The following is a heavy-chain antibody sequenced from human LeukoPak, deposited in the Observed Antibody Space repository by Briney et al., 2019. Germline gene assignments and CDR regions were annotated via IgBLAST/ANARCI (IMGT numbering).Heavy chain of an antibody. D-gene: IGHD2-2*01. CDR1: GFSLSTSGVC. CDR3: ARNSSTSCRNDY. CDR2: IDWDGDQ. J-gene: IGHJ4*02. Sequence: SGPALVKPTQTLTLTCTFSGFSLSTSGVCVSWIRQPPGKALEWLARIDWDGDQYYSSSLKNRLNTSKDTSNIQVVLTRTNMDPVDTATYYCARNSSTSCRNDYWGQGTLVTVSS. V-gene: IGHV2-70*11.